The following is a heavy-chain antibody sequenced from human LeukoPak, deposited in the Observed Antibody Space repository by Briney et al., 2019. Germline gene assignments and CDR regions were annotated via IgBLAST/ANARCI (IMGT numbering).Heavy chain of an antibody. D-gene: IGHD1-26*01. CDR2: ISGSGAST. CDR3: AKDVGKWESLHFFDY. CDR1: GFTFSTNA. V-gene: IGHV3-23*01. Sequence: HPGGSLRLSCLTSGFTFSTNAMSWVRQAPGKGLEWISGISGSGASTYYADPVTGRFTISRDNSRNTLYLQMNSLRGDDTAVYYCAKDVGKWESLHFFDYWGQGTLVTVSS. J-gene: IGHJ4*02.